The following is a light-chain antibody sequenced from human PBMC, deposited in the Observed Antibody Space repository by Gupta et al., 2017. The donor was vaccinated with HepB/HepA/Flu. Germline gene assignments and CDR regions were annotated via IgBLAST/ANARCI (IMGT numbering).Light chain of an antibody. CDR2: GNS. CDR3: QSYDNSLSGSEWV. J-gene: IGLJ3*02. Sequence: QPVLTQPFSVLGAPGQRVTISCTWRSSNIGAGYDVHWYQQLPGTAPKLLIYGNSNRPSGVPDRFSGSKSGTSASLAITGLQAEDEADYYCQSYDNSLSGSEWVFGGGTKLTGL. V-gene: IGLV1-40*01. CDR1: SSNIGAGYD.